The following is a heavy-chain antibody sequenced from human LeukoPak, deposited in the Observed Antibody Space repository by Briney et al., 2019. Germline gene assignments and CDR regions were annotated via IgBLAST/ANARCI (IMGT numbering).Heavy chain of an antibody. CDR1: GGSISSYY. Sequence: SETLSLTCTVSGGSISSYYWSWIRQPPGKGLEWIGYIYYSGSTNYNPSLKSRVTISVDTSKNQFSLMLSSVTAADTAVYYCARHERQWLAIDYWGQGTLVTVSS. J-gene: IGHJ4*02. CDR2: IYYSGST. V-gene: IGHV4-59*08. D-gene: IGHD6-19*01. CDR3: ARHERQWLAIDY.